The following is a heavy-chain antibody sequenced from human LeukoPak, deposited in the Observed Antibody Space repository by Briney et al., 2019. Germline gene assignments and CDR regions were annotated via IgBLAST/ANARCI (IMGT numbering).Heavy chain of an antibody. J-gene: IGHJ4*02. Sequence: GGSLRLSCAASGFNFSNYAMTWVRQAPGKGLEWVSTVNSNDRPYYADSVKGRFTISRDNSKNTLYLQMNTLRVEDTALHYCAKARAAVVEAAINYWGQGILVTVSS. V-gene: IGHV3-23*01. CDR1: GFNFSNYA. CDR3: AKARAAVVEAAINY. D-gene: IGHD2-15*01. CDR2: VNSNDRP.